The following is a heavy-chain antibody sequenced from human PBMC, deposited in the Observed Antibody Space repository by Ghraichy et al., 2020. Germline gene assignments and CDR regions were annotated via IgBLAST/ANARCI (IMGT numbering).Heavy chain of an antibody. J-gene: IGHJ4*02. CDR2: IKSKVDGGTI. CDR1: GFIFNNAW. D-gene: IGHD3-22*01. Sequence: GGSLRLSCATSGFIFNNAWMSWVRQAPGKGLEWVGRIKSKVDGGTIDYASPVKGRFIISRDDSKNIVYLQMNSLKIEDTAVYYCTAPHYDTSGFPHSYWGQGALVTVSS. CDR3: TAPHYDTSGFPHSY. V-gene: IGHV3-15*01.